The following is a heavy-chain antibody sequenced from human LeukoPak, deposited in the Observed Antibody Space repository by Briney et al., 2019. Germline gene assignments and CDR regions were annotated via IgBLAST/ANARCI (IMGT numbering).Heavy chain of an antibody. CDR3: ARSPLLGSLEWLLGDYYYMDV. V-gene: IGHV4-59*12. CDR1: GSSMNLYS. Sequence: KSSETLSLTCSVSGSSMNLYSWNWIRQSPGKGLEWIAYMYYSGTTNYNPSLENRAAISLDLSRHQFSLRLNSVTAADTAVYYCARSPLLGSLEWLLGDYYYMDVWGKGTTVTVSS. D-gene: IGHD3-3*01. J-gene: IGHJ6*03. CDR2: MYYSGTT.